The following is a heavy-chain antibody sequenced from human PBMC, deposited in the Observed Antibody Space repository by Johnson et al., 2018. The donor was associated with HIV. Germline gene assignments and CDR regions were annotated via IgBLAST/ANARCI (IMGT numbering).Heavy chain of an antibody. CDR3: VRPAAAGRDDAFDI. D-gene: IGHD6-13*01. V-gene: IGHV3-66*02. CDR1: GFTVSSNY. J-gene: IGHJ3*02. CDR2: IYSGGST. Sequence: MMLVESGGGLVQPGGSLRLSCAASGFTVSSNYMSWVRQAPGKGLEWVSVIYSGGSTYYADSVKGRFTISRDNSKNTLYLQMNSLRAEDTAVYYCVRPAAAGRDDAFDIWGQGTMVTVSS.